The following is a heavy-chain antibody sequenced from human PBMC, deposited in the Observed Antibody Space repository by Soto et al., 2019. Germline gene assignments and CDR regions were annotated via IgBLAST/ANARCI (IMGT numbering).Heavy chain of an antibody. Sequence: GSLRLSCAASGFTFSCYAMSWVRQAPGKGLEWVSAISGSGGSTYYADSVKGRFTISRDNSKNTLYLQMNSLRAEDTAVYYCAKGVPITIFGVVTYFDYWGQGTLVTVSS. D-gene: IGHD3-3*01. V-gene: IGHV3-23*01. CDR3: AKGVPITIFGVVTYFDY. CDR2: ISGSGGST. J-gene: IGHJ4*02. CDR1: GFTFSCYA.